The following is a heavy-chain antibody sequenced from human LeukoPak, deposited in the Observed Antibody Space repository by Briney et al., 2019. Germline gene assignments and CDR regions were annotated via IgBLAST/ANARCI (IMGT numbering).Heavy chain of an antibody. Sequence: PGGSLGFSCAASGFTFSSYEMNWVRQAPGKGLEWVSYISSSGSTMYYADSVKGRFTISRDNAKNSLYLQMNSLRAEDTAVYYCARAGGGSRRPGYWGQGTLVTVSS. D-gene: IGHD1-26*01. V-gene: IGHV3-48*03. CDR2: ISSSGSTM. CDR1: GFTFSSYE. J-gene: IGHJ4*02. CDR3: ARAGGGSRRPGY.